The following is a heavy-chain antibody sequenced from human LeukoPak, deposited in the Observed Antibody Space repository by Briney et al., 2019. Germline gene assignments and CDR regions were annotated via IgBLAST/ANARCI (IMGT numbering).Heavy chain of an antibody. CDR1: GYTFTTYG. J-gene: IGHJ5*02. Sequence: ASVKVSCKASGYTFTTYGISWVRQAPGQGLEWMGWISAYNGKTNYARKFQGRVTMTTDTSTSTAYMELRGLSSDDTAVYYCARDSVAARPGWFDPWGQGTLVTVSS. CDR2: ISAYNGKT. D-gene: IGHD6-6*01. V-gene: IGHV1-18*01. CDR3: ARDSVAARPGWFDP.